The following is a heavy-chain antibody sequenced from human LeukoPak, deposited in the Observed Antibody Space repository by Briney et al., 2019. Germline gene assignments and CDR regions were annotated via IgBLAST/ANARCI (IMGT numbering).Heavy chain of an antibody. D-gene: IGHD3-22*01. Sequence: GGSLRLSCAASGFTFSSYAMSWVRQAPGKGLEWVSDINGSGGSTYYADSVKGRFTISRDNSKNTLYLQMNSLRAEDTAVYYCAKDALPYDSSGYLFDYWGQGTLVTVSS. CDR2: INGSGGST. CDR3: AKDALPYDSSGYLFDY. J-gene: IGHJ4*02. CDR1: GFTFSSYA. V-gene: IGHV3-23*01.